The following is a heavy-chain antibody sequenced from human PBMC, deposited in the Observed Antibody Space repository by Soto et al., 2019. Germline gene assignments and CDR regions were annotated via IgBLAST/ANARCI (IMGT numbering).Heavy chain of an antibody. CDR2: IDPSDSYT. V-gene: IGHV5-10-1*01. J-gene: IGHJ5*02. CDR3: ATHYCSSTSCYSWFDP. CDR1: GYSFTSYW. D-gene: IGHD2-2*01. Sequence: PGESLKISCKGSGYSFTSYWISWVRQMPGKGLEWMGRIDPSDSYTNYSPSFQGHVTISADKSISTAYLQWSSLKASDTAMYYCATHYCSSTSCYSWFDPWGQGTLVTVSS.